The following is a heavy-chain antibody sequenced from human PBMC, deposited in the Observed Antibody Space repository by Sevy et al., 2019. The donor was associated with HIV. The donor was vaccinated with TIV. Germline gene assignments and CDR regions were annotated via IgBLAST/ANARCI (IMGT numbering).Heavy chain of an antibody. J-gene: IGHJ4*02. Sequence: GGSLRLSCAASGFTFDDYAMHWVRQAPGKGLEWVSGISWNSGSMGYADSVKGRFTISRDNAKNSLYLQMNSLRAEDTALYYCTKDPYPRGGSGSYDYWGQGTLVTVSS. V-gene: IGHV3-9*01. D-gene: IGHD3-10*01. CDR2: ISWNSGSM. CDR3: TKDPYPRGGSGSYDY. CDR1: GFTFDDYA.